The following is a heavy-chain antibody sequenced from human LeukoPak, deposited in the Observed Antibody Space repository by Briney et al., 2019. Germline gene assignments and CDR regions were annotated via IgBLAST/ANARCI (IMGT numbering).Heavy chain of an antibody. CDR3: ARVFPGDYTTGFNP. V-gene: IGHV1-3*01. CDR1: GYTFTSYA. CDR2: INAGNGNT. D-gene: IGHD4-17*01. J-gene: IGHJ5*02. Sequence: ASVKVSCKASGYTFTSYAMHWVRQAPGQRLEWMGWINAGNGNTKYSQKFQGRVTITRDTSASTAYMELSSLRSEDTAVYYCARVFPGDYTTGFNPWGQGTLVTVSS.